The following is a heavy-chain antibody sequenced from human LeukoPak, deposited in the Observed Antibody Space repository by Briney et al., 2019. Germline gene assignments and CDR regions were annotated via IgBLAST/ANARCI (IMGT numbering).Heavy chain of an antibody. V-gene: IGHV5-51*01. CDR3: ARADYYDSSGYSAAHDAFDI. J-gene: IGHJ3*02. Sequence: GESLKISCKGSGYSFTSYWIGWVRQMPGKGLEWMGIIYPGDSDTRYSPSFQGQVTISADKSISTAYLQWSSLKASDTAMYYCARADYYDSSGYSAAHDAFDIWGQGTMVTVSS. CDR1: GYSFTSYW. CDR2: IYPGDSDT. D-gene: IGHD3-22*01.